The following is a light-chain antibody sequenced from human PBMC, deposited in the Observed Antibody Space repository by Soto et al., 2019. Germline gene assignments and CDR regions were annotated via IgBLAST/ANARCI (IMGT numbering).Light chain of an antibody. CDR3: QKYYSTSYT. Sequence: DIVMTQSPDSLAVSLGERATINCKSSQSVLYSSNNKNYLAWYQQKPGQPPKLLIYWASTRESGVPDRFSGSGSGTDFTLTISSLQAEDGAVYYCQKYYSTSYTFGQGNKLEIK. CDR1: QSVLYSSNNKNY. J-gene: IGKJ2*01. CDR2: WAS. V-gene: IGKV4-1*01.